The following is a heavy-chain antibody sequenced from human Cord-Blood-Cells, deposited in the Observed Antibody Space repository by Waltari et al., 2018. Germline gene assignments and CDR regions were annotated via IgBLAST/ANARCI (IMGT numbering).Heavy chain of an antibody. D-gene: IGHD1-7*01. CDR2: INQSGRN. V-gene: IGHV4-34*01. CDR1: GGSFSGYY. Sequence: QVQLQQWGAGLLKPSETLSLTCAVYGGSFSGYYWSWIRQPPGKGLEWIGEINQSGRNTYNPSLKSRVTISVDTSKNQFSLKLSSVTAADTAVYYCASLKNYNWFDPWGQGTLVTVSS. CDR3: ASLKNYNWFDP. J-gene: IGHJ5*02.